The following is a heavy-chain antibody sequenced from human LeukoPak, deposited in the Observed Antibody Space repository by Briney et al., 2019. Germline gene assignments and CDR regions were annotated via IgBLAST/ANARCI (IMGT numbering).Heavy chain of an antibody. Sequence: EASVKVSCKASGYTFTAYLMHWVRQAPGQGPEWMAWINPNGGGTNYAEKFQGRVTMTRDTSIGTAYMELSRLSSDDTAIYYCARDSVYYGGPGAPDIWGQGTMVTVSS. V-gene: IGHV1-2*02. D-gene: IGHD4-23*01. J-gene: IGHJ3*02. CDR1: GYTFTAYL. CDR3: ARDSVYYGGPGAPDI. CDR2: INPNGGGT.